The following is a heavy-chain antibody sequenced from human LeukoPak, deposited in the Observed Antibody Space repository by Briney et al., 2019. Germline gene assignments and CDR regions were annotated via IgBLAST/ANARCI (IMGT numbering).Heavy chain of an antibody. Sequence: PGGSLRLSCAASGFTFDDYAMHWVRQAPGKGLEWVSGISWNSGSIGYADSVKGRFTISRDNAKNSLYLQMNSLRAEDTALYYCAKGTRSILTGYLTFDYWGQGTLVTVSS. CDR1: GFTFDDYA. CDR3: AKGTRSILTGYLTFDY. CDR2: ISWNSGSI. J-gene: IGHJ4*02. D-gene: IGHD3-9*01. V-gene: IGHV3-9*01.